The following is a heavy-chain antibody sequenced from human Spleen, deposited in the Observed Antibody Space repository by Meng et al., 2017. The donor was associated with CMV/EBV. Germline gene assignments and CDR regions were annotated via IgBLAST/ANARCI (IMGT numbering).Heavy chain of an antibody. D-gene: IGHD2-2*01. J-gene: IGHJ6*02. V-gene: IGHV1-46*01. CDR2: INPSGGSA. CDR3: ARDLLDCYTTSCYFDYYGMDV. Sequence: ASVKVSCKASGYTFTNYYLHWVRQAPGQGLEWMGFINPSGGSANYAQKFQGRVTMTRDTSTSTVYMELSSLKSEDTAVYYCARDLLDCYTTSCYFDYYGMDVWGQGTTVTVSS. CDR1: GYTFTNYY.